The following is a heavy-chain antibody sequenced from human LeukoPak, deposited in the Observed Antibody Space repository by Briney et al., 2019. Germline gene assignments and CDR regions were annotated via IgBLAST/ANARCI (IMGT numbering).Heavy chain of an antibody. CDR1: RFTFKDYA. J-gene: IGHJ4*02. D-gene: IGHD6-6*01. CDR3: ATSYSSSSGPFDS. V-gene: IGHV3-23*01. Sequence: GGPLRLSCAASRFTFKDYAMYWVRQAPGKGLEWVSTISGSGTGTYYADSVKGRFTISRDNSRNTLHLQMDSLRADDTAVYYCATSYSSSSGPFDSWGQGTLVTVSS. CDR2: ISGSGTGT.